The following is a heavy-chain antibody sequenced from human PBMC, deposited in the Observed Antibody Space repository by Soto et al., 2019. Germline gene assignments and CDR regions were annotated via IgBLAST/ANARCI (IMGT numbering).Heavy chain of an antibody. CDR2: IWYDGSNK. D-gene: IGHD3-3*01. V-gene: IGHV3-33*01. CDR3: ARDPHTTIFGPGIDI. J-gene: IGHJ3*02. Sequence: GWSQRNSFASAKFTVSGDRRNWDRQAPGKGLEWVAVIWYDGSNKYYADSVKGRFTISRDNSKNTLYLQMNSLRAEDTAVYYCARDPHTTIFGPGIDIWGQGTMVTVSS. CDR1: KFTVSGDR.